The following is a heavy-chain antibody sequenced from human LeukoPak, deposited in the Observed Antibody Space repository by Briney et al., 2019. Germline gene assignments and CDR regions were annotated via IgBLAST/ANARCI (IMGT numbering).Heavy chain of an antibody. D-gene: IGHD6-19*01. CDR2: INPNSGGT. CDR1: GYTFTGYY. V-gene: IGHV1-2*06. CDR3: ARDLIAVAGSGY. J-gene: IGHJ4*02. Sequence: ASLKVSCKASGYTFTGYYMHWVRQAPGQGLEWMGRINPNSGGTNYAQKFQGRVTMTRDTSISTAYMELSRLRSDDTAVYYCARDLIAVAGSGYWGQGTLVTVSS.